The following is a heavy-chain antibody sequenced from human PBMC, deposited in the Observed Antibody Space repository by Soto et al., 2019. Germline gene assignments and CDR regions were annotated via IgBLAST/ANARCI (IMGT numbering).Heavy chain of an antibody. Sequence: SQTLSLTCAISGDSFSSKDAAWNWIRQSPSRGLEWLGRTYYRSRWYSEYAVSVRGRITINPDTYKNHFSLQLNSVTPEDTAVYYCARTEGYFNLWGQGTLVTV. V-gene: IGHV6-1*01. CDR3: ARTEGYFNL. J-gene: IGHJ1*01. CDR1: GDSFSSKDAA. CDR2: TYYRSRWYS.